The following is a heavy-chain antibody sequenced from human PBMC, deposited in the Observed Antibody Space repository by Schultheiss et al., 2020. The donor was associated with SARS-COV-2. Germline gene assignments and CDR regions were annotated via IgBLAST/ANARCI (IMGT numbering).Heavy chain of an antibody. CDR2: ISYDGSNK. Sequence: GGSLRLSCAASGFTFSSYGMHWVRQAPGKGLEWVAVISYDGSNKYYADSVKGRFTISRDNSKNTLYLQMSSLRAEDTAVYYCATRYSSSWYHAFDIWGQGTTVTVSS. D-gene: IGHD6-13*01. V-gene: IGHV3-30*12. CDR3: ATRYSSSWYHAFDI. CDR1: GFTFSSYG. J-gene: IGHJ3*02.